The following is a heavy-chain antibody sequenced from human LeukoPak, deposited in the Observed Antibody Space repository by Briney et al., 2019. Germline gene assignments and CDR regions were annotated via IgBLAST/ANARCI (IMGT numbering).Heavy chain of an antibody. CDR2: INHSGST. CDR3: ARFRSRAHQGAYFHY. D-gene: IGHD1-26*01. J-gene: IGHJ4*02. CDR1: GGSFSGYY. V-gene: IGHV4-34*01. Sequence: SETLSLTCAVYGGSFSGYYWSWIRQPPGKGLEWMGEINHSGSTNYNPSLKRRVTISVGTSKNQFSLKLSSVTAADTAVYYCARFRSRAHQGAYFHYWGQGTLVTVSS.